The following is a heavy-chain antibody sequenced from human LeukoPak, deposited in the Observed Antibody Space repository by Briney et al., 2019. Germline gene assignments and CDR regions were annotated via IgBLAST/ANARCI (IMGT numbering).Heavy chain of an antibody. J-gene: IGHJ4*02. CDR1: GFTFSTYG. Sequence: GGSLRLSCAASGFTFSTYGMHWVRQAPGKGLEWVAVIWYDGSNKFYADSVKGRFTISRDNSKKTLYLQMNSLRAEDTAVYYCAKDGRRGVYWGQGTLVTVSS. V-gene: IGHV3-30*02. CDR3: AKDGRRGVY. D-gene: IGHD3-10*01. CDR2: IWYDGSNK.